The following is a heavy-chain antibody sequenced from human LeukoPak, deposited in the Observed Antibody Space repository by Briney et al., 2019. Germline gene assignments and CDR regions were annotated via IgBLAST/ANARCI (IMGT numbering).Heavy chain of an antibody. J-gene: IGHJ4*02. Sequence: GGSLRLSCAASGFTFSSYSMNWVRQAPGKGLEWVSSISSSSSYIYYADSVKGRFTISRDKAKNSLYLQMNSLRAEDTAVYYCARGIAAQRLDYWGQGTLVTVSS. CDR2: ISSSSSYI. CDR3: ARGIAAQRLDY. CDR1: GFTFSSYS. V-gene: IGHV3-21*01. D-gene: IGHD6-25*01.